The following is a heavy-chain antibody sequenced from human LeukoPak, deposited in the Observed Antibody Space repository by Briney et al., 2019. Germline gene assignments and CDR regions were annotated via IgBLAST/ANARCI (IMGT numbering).Heavy chain of an antibody. Sequence: ASVKVSCKASGGIFTNYAITWVRQAPGQGLEWMGAIIPIFGAPNYAQKFQGRVTITRNTSKSTAYMELSSLRSEDTAVYYCARGKRGYYDFWSGYLYYFDYWGQGTLVTVSS. D-gene: IGHD3-3*01. J-gene: IGHJ4*02. CDR3: ARGKRGYYDFWSGYLYYFDY. CDR2: IIPIFGAP. V-gene: IGHV1-69*05. CDR1: GGIFTNYA.